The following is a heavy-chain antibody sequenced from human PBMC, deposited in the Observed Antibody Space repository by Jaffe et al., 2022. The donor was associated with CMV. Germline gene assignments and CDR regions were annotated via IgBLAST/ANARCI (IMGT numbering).Heavy chain of an antibody. CDR3: AKEAERYDYVWGSYRPEYFQH. J-gene: IGHJ1*01. D-gene: IGHD3-16*02. V-gene: IGHV3-23*01. CDR2: ISGSGGST. Sequence: EVQLLESGGGLVQPGGSLRLSCAASGFTFSSYAMSWVRQAPGKGLEWVSAISGSGGSTYYADSVKGRFTISRDNSKNTLYLQMNSLRAEDTAVYYCAKEAERYDYVWGSYRPEYFQHWGQGTLVTVSS. CDR1: GFTFSSYA.